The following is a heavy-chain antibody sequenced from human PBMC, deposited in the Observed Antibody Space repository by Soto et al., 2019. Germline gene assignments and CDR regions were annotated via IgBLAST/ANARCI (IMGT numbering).Heavy chain of an antibody. CDR3: TKSRRSVLMVYGFGGMDV. D-gene: IGHD2-8*01. CDR2: ISGSGDGT. CDR1: GFSVSDYA. Sequence: GGSLRLSCAASGFSVSDYAMSWVRQAPGKGLEWVSSISGSGDGTYYGDSVKGRFTLSRDTSQKTLYLQMNNLRGEDTAVYFCTKSRRSVLMVYGFGGMDVWGRGTTVTVS. J-gene: IGHJ6*02. V-gene: IGHV3-23*01.